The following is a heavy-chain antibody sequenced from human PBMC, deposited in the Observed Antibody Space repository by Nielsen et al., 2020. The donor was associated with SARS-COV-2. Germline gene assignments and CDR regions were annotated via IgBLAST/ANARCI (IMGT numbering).Heavy chain of an antibody. Sequence: SETLSLTCTVSGGSISSYYWSWIRQPPGKGLEWIGSMYYTGSTYYNPSLESRVTTSVDRTRNQISLSLTSVTAADTAVYYCARHATFVDYWGQGVLVTVSS. V-gene: IGHV4-39*01. CDR3: ARHATFVDY. J-gene: IGHJ4*02. CDR1: GGSISSYY. CDR2: MYYTGST.